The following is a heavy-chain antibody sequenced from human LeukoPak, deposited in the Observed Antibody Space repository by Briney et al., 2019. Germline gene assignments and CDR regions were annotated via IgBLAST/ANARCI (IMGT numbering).Heavy chain of an antibody. V-gene: IGHV3-23*01. CDR1: GFTLSSYA. Sequence: GGSLRLSCAASGFTLSSYAMSWVRQGPGKGLEWVSAISVSGNTYHADSVKGRFTISRDSSKNTLYLQMNSLRAGDAAVYYCANEGRGYSGYDPEYYFDYWGQGTLVTVSS. CDR3: ANEGRGYSGYDPEYYFDY. J-gene: IGHJ4*02. D-gene: IGHD5-12*01. CDR2: ISVSGNT.